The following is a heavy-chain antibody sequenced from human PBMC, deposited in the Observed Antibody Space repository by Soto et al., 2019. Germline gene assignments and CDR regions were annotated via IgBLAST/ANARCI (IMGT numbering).Heavy chain of an antibody. V-gene: IGHV3-33*01. CDR2: ISHDGTTK. J-gene: IGHJ6*01. CDR1: GFAFSSYD. CDR3: ARETFGSLLGMDA. D-gene: IGHD3-10*01. Sequence: QVQVVESGGDVVQPGRSLRLSCAASGFAFSSYDIFWVRQAPGKGLEWVASISHDGTTKNYADSVKGRFTISRDNCMDTVYPHTTSLRTNLTVTYVCARETFGSLLGMDACGRGTTVAVSP.